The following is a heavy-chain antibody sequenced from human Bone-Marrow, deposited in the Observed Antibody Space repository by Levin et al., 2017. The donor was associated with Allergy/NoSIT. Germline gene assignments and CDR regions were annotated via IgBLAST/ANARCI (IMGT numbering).Heavy chain of an antibody. Sequence: ASVKVSCKASGYTFTSYDINWVRQATGQGLEWMGWMNPNSGNTGYAQKFQGRITMTRNTSISTAYMELTSLKSEDTAVYYCARNNPETGTFEYWGQGTLVTVSS. CDR3: ARNNPETGTFEY. V-gene: IGHV1-8*01. J-gene: IGHJ4*02. CDR1: GYTFTSYD. D-gene: IGHD1-7*01. CDR2: MNPNSGNT.